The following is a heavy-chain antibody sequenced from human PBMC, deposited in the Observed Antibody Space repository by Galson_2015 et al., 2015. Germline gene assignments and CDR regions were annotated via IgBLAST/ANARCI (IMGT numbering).Heavy chain of an antibody. CDR1: GFTFSASC. V-gene: IGHV3-30*03. D-gene: IGHD2-2*01. CDR2: ISYDGNSE. Sequence: SLRLSCAASGFTFSASCMYWVRQAPGEGLEWVTLISYDGNSEYYVDSVRGRFNISRDNSKNILYLQMDYPRVDDTAVYYCVRQTYAGVSWGQGTLVTVSS. CDR3: VRQTYAGVS. J-gene: IGHJ5*02.